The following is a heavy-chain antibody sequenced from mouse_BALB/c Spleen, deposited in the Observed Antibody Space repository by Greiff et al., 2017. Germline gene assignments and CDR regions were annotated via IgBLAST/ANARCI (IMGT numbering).Heavy chain of an antibody. CDR1: GYSITSDYA. D-gene: IGHD1-2*01. CDR2: ISYSGST. J-gene: IGHJ4*01. Sequence: EVQGVESGPGLVKPSQSLSLTCTVTGYSITSDYAWNWIRQFPGNKLEWMGYISYSGSTSYNPSLKSRISITRDTSKNQFFLQLNSVTTEDTATYYCARRKLYGYVDYAMDYWGQGTSVTVSS. CDR3: ARRKLYGYVDYAMDY. V-gene: IGHV3-2*02.